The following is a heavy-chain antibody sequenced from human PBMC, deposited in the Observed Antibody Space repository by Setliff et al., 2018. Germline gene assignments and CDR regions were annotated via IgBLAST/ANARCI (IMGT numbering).Heavy chain of an antibody. Sequence: SETPSLTCTVSGGSISSYYWSWIRQPPGKGLEWIGYYRSGSTNYSPSLKSRVTVSADRSRNQFSLNLNSVTAADTAVYYCARLGTTIPTSGTWTYYYYYYMDVWGKGTTVTVSS. CDR3: ARLGTTIPTSGTWTYYYYYYMDV. CDR1: GGSISSYY. D-gene: IGHD2-21*01. V-gene: IGHV4-4*08. J-gene: IGHJ6*03. CDR2: YRSGST.